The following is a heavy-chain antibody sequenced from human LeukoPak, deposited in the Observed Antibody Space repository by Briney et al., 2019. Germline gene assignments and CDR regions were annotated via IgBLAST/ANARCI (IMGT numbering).Heavy chain of an antibody. CDR1: GFTVSSNY. CDR3: ANIVVVPAVMYYFDS. V-gene: IGHV3-23*01. CDR2: ISGTGGST. D-gene: IGHD2-2*01. Sequence: GGSLRLSCAASGFTVSSNYMNWVRQAPGKGLEWVSTISGTGGSTYYADSVKGRFTISRENSKNTLYLQMNSLRAEDTAVYYCANIVVVPAVMYYFDSWGQGTLVTVSS. J-gene: IGHJ4*02.